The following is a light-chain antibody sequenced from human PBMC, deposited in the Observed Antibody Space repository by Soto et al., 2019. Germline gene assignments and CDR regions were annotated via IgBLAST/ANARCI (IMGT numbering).Light chain of an antibody. CDR1: SSDVGGYNY. J-gene: IGLJ1*01. Sequence: QYVLTQPASVSGSPGQSITISCTGTSSDVGGYNYVSWYQQHPGKAPKFMIYDVSNRPSGVSNRFSGSKSGNTASLTISGLQAEDEADYYCSSYTTSNTRQIVFGTGTKLTVL. CDR2: DVS. V-gene: IGLV2-14*01. CDR3: SSYTTSNTRQIV.